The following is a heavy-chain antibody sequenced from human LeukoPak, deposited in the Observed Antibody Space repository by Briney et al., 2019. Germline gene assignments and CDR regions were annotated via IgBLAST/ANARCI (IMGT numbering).Heavy chain of an antibody. CDR3: ARVSYYDSSGYPIDY. CDR1: GYTFTGYY. D-gene: IGHD3-22*01. Sequence: GASVKVSCKASGYTFTGYYMHWVRQAPGQGLEWMGWINPNSGGTNYAQKFQGRVTMTRDKSISTAYMELNRLRSDDTAVYYCARVSYYDSSGYPIDYWGQGTLVTVSS. CDR2: INPNSGGT. J-gene: IGHJ4*02. V-gene: IGHV1-2*02.